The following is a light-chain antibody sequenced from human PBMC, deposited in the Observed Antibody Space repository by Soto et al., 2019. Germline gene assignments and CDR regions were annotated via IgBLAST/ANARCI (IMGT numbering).Light chain of an antibody. Sequence: QSVLTQSSSASASLGSSVKLTCTLSSGHSSYIIAWHQQQPGKAPRYLMKLEGSGSYNKGSGVPDRFSGSSSGADRYLTISNLQFEDEADYYCESTGVFGGGTKLTVL. J-gene: IGLJ3*02. CDR3: ESTGV. V-gene: IGLV4-60*02. CDR1: SGHSSYI. CDR2: LEGSGSY.